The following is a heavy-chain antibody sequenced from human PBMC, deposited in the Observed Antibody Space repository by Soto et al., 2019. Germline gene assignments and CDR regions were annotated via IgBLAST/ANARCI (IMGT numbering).Heavy chain of an antibody. J-gene: IGHJ6*03. V-gene: IGHV5-51*01. D-gene: IGHD5-12*01. CDR3: SRHNGLRLGYYYYYMDV. CDR2: IYPGDSDT. CDR1: GYSFTSYW. Sequence: PGESLKISCKGSGYSFTSYWIGWVRQMPGKGLEWMGIIYPGDSDTRYSPSFQGQVTISADKSISTAYLQWSSLKASDTAMYYWSRHNGLRLGYYYYYMDVWGKGTTVTVSS.